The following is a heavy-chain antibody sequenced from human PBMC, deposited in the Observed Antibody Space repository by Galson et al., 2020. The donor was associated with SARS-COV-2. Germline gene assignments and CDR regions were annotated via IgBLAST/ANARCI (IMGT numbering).Heavy chain of an antibody. V-gene: IGHV4-38-2*02. D-gene: IGHD3-10*01. CDR1: GFSVNSVYY. CDR3: ARVDRSTRVQGVTFLDY. J-gene: IGHJ4*02. CDR2: VYHSGST. Sequence: ASETLSLTCSVSGFSVNSVYYWAWIRQPPGKGLEWLGSVYHSGSTYYNPSLKSPVTISIDTSKNQFSLNLTSVTAADTAVYYCARVDRSTRVQGVTFLDYWGQGILVTISS.